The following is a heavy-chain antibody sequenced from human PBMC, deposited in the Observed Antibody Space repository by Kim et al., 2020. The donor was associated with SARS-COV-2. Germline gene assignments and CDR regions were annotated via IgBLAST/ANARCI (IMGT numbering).Heavy chain of an antibody. Sequence: GGSLRLSCAASGFTFSSYAMSWVRQAPGKGLEWVSAISGSGGSTYYADSVKGRFTISRDNSKNTLYLQMNSLRAEDTAVYYCAKVRGRYCSGGSCIDYWGQGTLVTVSS. CDR3: AKVRGRYCSGGSCIDY. V-gene: IGHV3-23*01. CDR1: GFTFSSYA. D-gene: IGHD2-15*01. J-gene: IGHJ4*02. CDR2: ISGSGGST.